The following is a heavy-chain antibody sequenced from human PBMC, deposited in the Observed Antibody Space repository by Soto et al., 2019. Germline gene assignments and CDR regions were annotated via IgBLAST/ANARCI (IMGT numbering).Heavy chain of an antibody. Sequence: QVQLVQCGAEVKKPGSSVKVSCKASGGTFSSYAISWVRQAPGQGLEWMGGIIPIFGTANYAQKFQGRVTITADESTSTAYMELSSLRSEDTAVNYCARDLGTTVAISDYYYYYGMDVWGQGTTVTVSS. CDR3: ARDLGTTVAISDYYYYYGMDV. D-gene: IGHD4-17*01. CDR2: IIPIFGTA. CDR1: GGTFSSYA. V-gene: IGHV1-69*01. J-gene: IGHJ6*02.